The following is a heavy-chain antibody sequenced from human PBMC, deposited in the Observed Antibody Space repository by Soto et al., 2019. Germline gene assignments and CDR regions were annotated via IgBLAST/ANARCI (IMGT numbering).Heavy chain of an antibody. CDR3: AREEATNFGVVSNWFDP. V-gene: IGHV4-59*01. D-gene: IGHD3-3*01. CDR1: GGSISSYY. CDR2: IYYSGST. J-gene: IGHJ5*02. Sequence: SETLSLTCTVSGGSISSYYWSWIRQPPGKGLEFIGYIYYSGSTNYNPSLKSRVTISVDTSKNQFSLKLSSVTAADTAVFYCAREEATNFGVVSNWFDPWGQGTLVTVSS.